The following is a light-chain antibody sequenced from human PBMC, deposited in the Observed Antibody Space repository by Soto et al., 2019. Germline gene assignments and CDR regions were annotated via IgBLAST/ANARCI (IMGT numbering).Light chain of an antibody. J-gene: IGKJ1*01. CDR1: QSISSN. CDR3: QQYGSSPRT. CDR2: RTS. Sequence: EIIMTQSPGTLSVSPGERATLSCRASQSISSNLAWYQQKPGQAPRLLMFRTSSRATGFPARFSGSGSGTDFTLTISRLEPEDFAVYYCQQYGSSPRTFGQGTKVDI. V-gene: IGKV3-20*01.